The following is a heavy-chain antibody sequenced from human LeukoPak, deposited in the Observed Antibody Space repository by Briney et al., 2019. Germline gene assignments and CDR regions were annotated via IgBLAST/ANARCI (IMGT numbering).Heavy chain of an antibody. CDR2: IYYSGST. CDR3: AMPAIAAAGTNWIVDY. CDR1: GGSISSGSYY. Sequence: SQTLSLTCTVSGGSISSGSYYWGWIRQPPGKGLEWIGNIYYSGSTYYNPSLKSRVTISVDTSKNQFSLKLSSVTAADTAVYYCAMPAIAAAGTNWIVDYWGQGTLVTVSS. J-gene: IGHJ4*02. V-gene: IGHV4-39*01. D-gene: IGHD6-13*01.